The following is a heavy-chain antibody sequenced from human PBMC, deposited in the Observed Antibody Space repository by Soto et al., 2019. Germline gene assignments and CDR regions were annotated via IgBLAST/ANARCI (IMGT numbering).Heavy chain of an antibody. J-gene: IGHJ4*02. Sequence: PSETLSLTCAVSGGSISSGGYSWNWIRQPPGKGLEWIGYIFHTGNTDYNPSLRSRITISVDTSKNQFSLNLNSVTAADTAVYYCAREYPVHSAYFDYWGQGILVTVSS. V-gene: IGHV4-30-2*01. CDR2: IFHTGNT. D-gene: IGHD1-26*01. CDR3: AREYPVHSAYFDY. CDR1: GGSISSGGYS.